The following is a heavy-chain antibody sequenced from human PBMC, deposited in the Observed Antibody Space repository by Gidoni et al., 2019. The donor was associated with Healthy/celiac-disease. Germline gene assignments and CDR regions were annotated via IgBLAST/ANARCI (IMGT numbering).Heavy chain of an antibody. J-gene: IGHJ4*02. CDR2: INHSGST. Sequence: QVQLQQWGAGLLKPSETLSLPCAVYGGSFSGYYWSWIRQPPGKGMEWIGEINHSGSTNYNPSLKSRVTISVETSKNQFSLKLSSVTAADTAVYYCARVKDIVVVPAAPHFDYWGQGTLVTVSS. V-gene: IGHV4-34*01. CDR1: GGSFSGYY. D-gene: IGHD2-2*01. CDR3: ARVKDIVVVPAAPHFDY.